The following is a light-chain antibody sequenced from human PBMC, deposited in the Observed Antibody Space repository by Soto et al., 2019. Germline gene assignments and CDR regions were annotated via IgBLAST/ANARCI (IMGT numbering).Light chain of an antibody. V-gene: IGLV2-14*01. CDR3: NAQTSANTYV. CDR1: RSDIGNYNR. Sequence: QSALAQPASVSGSPGQSITISCTGTRSDIGNYNRVSWYQQHPGKAPKLMIYAVADRPPGVPNRFSGSKSGNTASLTISGLQAEDEADYYCNAQTSANTYVFGTGTKVTVL. J-gene: IGLJ1*01. CDR2: AVA.